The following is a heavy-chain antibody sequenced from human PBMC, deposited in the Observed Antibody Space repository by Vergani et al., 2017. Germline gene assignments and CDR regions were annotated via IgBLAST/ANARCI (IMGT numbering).Heavy chain of an antibody. CDR3: AGCDFWSGFFDF. D-gene: IGHD3-3*01. V-gene: IGHV3-7*01. Sequence: EVQLVESGGGLVQPGGSLRLSCAASGFPFRNFWMSWVRLAPGKGLEWVATIKQDGSEKYHVDSVKGRFTISRDNAKNSLYLQMNSLRAEDTAVYYCAGCDFWSGFFDFWGQGTLVTVSS. J-gene: IGHJ4*02. CDR2: IKQDGSEK. CDR1: GFPFRNFW.